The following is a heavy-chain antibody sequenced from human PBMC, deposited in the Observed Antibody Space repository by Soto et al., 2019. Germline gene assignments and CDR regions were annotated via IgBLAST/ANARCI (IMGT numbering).Heavy chain of an antibody. V-gene: IGHV4-31*03. CDR2: IYYSGTT. Sequence: QVQLQESGPGLVKPSQTLSLTCTVSGDSISSVGYYWSWIRQHPGKGLEWIGHIYYSGTTYYNPSLKSRVTIALDTSENQFSLKLSSVTAADTAVYYCARSDEDCSSSSCFPYWFDPWGQGTLVTVSP. CDR3: ARSDEDCSSSSCFPYWFDP. J-gene: IGHJ5*02. D-gene: IGHD2-2*01. CDR1: GDSISSVGYY.